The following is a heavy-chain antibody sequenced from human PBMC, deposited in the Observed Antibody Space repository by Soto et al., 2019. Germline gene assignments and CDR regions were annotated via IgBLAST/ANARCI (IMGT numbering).Heavy chain of an antibody. V-gene: IGHV3-30*18. CDR3: AKAPISCEGSGYLFASFDD. CDR1: GFTFRDYG. J-gene: IGHJ4*01. CDR2: ISHHGLKE. Sequence: PGGSLRLSCVASGFTFRDYGMHWVRQAPGKGLEWVAGISHHGLKEHYADSVKGRFTISRDNSKKTVYLQLNSLRGDDTAVYYCAKAPISCEGSGYLFASFDDWGHGSRVIVS. D-gene: IGHD3-22*01.